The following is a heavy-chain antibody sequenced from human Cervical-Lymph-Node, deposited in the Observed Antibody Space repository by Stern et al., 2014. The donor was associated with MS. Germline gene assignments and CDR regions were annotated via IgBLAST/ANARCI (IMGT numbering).Heavy chain of an antibody. Sequence: DQLVESGGGVVQPGRSLRLSCAASGFTFRSYAMHWVRQAPGKGLEWVALISYDGSDKHYAASVKGRCTVSRDNSENTLYLEMSSLASEDTAIYYCERDLGLLDAEARDYWGQGTLVTVSS. CDR3: ERDLGLLDAEARDY. CDR2: ISYDGSDK. CDR1: GFTFRSYA. V-gene: IGHV3-30*04. D-gene: IGHD3-16*01. J-gene: IGHJ4*02.